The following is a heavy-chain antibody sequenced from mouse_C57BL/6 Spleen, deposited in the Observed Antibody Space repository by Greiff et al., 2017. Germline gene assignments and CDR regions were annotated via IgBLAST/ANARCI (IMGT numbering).Heavy chain of an antibody. J-gene: IGHJ3*01. CDR1: GYTFTDYE. V-gene: IGHV1-15*01. D-gene: IGHD3-2*02. CDR2: IDPETGGT. CDR3: TRPAQAAWLAY. Sequence: QVQLQQSGAELVRPGASVTLSCKASGYTFTDYEMHWVKQTPVHGLVWIGAIDPETGGTAYNQKFKGKAILTADKSSSTAYMELRSLTSEDSAVYYCTRPAQAAWLAYWGQGTLVTVSA.